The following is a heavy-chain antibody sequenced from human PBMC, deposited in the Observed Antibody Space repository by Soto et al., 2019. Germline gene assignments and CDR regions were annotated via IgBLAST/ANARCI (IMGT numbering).Heavy chain of an antibody. CDR2: ISGSGVNP. D-gene: IGHD1-1*01. CDR1: GFTFSTFD. J-gene: IGHJ6*02. V-gene: IGHV3-23*01. Sequence: GGSLRLSCAASGFTFSTFDVSWVRQPPGKGLEWVSVISGSGVNPYYADSVKGRFTISRDNSKTTLYLQMNSLRAEDTALYYCARHAKSTTGNDNDGYYYGLDVWGQGTMVTVSS. CDR3: ARHAKSTTGNDNDGYYYGLDV.